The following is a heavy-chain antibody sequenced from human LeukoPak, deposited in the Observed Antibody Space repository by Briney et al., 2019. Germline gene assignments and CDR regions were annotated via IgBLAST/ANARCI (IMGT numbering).Heavy chain of an antibody. D-gene: IGHD5-18*01. Sequence: SETLSLTCTVSGGSISSSSYYWGWIRQPPGKGLEWIGYIYYSGSTNYNPSLKSRVTISVDTSKNQFSLKLSSVTAADTAVYYCAREAYSYGYSFDYWGQGTLVTVSS. J-gene: IGHJ4*02. V-gene: IGHV4-61*01. CDR3: AREAYSYGYSFDY. CDR1: GGSISSSSYY. CDR2: IYYSGST.